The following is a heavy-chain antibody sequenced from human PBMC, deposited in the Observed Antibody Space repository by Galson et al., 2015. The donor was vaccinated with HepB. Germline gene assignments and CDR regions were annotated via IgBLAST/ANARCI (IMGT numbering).Heavy chain of an antibody. Sequence: QGLEWVGGIIPVFATTNYAQKFQGRVTITADKSTSTAYMELSSLRSEDTAMYYCARAWDSSGYGIDYWGQGTLVTVSS. D-gene: IGHD3-22*01. CDR2: IIPVFATT. J-gene: IGHJ4*02. V-gene: IGHV1-69*06. CDR3: ARAWDSSGYGIDY.